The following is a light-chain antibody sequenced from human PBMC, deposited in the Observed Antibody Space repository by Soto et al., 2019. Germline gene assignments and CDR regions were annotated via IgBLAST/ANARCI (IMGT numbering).Light chain of an antibody. Sequence: EIVLTQSPGTLSLSPGERATLSCRASQSVSSSYLAWYRQKPGQAPRLLIYDASSRATGIPDRFSGSGSGTAFTLTISRLEPEDFAVYYCQQYGSSPYTFGQGTKLEIK. V-gene: IGKV3-20*01. CDR2: DAS. J-gene: IGKJ2*01. CDR3: QQYGSSPYT. CDR1: QSVSSSY.